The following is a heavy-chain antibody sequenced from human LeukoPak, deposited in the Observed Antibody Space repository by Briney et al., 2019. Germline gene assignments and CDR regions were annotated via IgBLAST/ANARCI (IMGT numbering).Heavy chain of an antibody. CDR1: GFTFSSYG. D-gene: IGHD5-12*01. V-gene: IGHV3-30*03. CDR2: ISYDGSNK. Sequence: GGSLRLSCAASGFTFSSYGMHWVRQAPGKGLEWVAVISYDGSNKYYADSVKGRFTISRDNSKNTLYLQMNSLRAEDTAVYYCARGGYSGYDWAVGDYWGQGTLVTVSS. J-gene: IGHJ4*02. CDR3: ARGGYSGYDWAVGDY.